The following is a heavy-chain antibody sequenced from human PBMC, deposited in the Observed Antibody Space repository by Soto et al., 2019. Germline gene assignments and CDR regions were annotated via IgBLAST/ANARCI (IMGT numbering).Heavy chain of an antibody. CDR2: INAGNGNT. J-gene: IGHJ4*02. Sequence: ASVKVSCKASGYTFTSYAMHWVRQAPGQRLEWMGWINAGNGNTKYSQKFQGRVTITRDTSASTAYMELSSLRSEDTAVYYCARAVWWLRPFDYWGQGTLVTVSS. V-gene: IGHV1-3*01. D-gene: IGHD5-12*01. CDR3: ARAVWWLRPFDY. CDR1: GYTFTSYA.